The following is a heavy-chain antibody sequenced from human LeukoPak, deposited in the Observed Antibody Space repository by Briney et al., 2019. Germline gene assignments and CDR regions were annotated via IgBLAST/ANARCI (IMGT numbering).Heavy chain of an antibody. Sequence: GGSLRLSCAASGFTFSSYWMSWVRQAPGKGLEWVANIKQDGSEKYYVDSVKGRFTISRDNAKNSLYLQMNNLRVEDTAVYYCARARYSSGWYADYWGQGTLVTVSS. CDR1: GFTFSSYW. J-gene: IGHJ4*02. V-gene: IGHV3-7*01. CDR2: IKQDGSEK. CDR3: ARARYSSGWYADY. D-gene: IGHD6-19*01.